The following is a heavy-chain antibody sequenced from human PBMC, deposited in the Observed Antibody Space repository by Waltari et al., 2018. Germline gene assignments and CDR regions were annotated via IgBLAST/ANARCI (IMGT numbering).Heavy chain of an antibody. CDR2: IIPILGIA. Sequence: QVQPVQSGAEAKKPRTSVKVSSSASSGTFFNYAISRVRQTPGQELDWMVGIIPILGIANYAQKFQGRVTITADESTSTAYMELSSLRSEDTAVYYCARNRDSGSYNGAFDIWGQGTMVTVSS. D-gene: IGHD1-26*01. J-gene: IGHJ3*02. CDR1: SGTFFNYA. V-gene: IGHV1-69*04. CDR3: ARNRDSGSYNGAFDI.